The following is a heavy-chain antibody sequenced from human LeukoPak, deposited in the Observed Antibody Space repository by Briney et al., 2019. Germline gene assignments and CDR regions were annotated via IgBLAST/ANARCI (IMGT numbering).Heavy chain of an antibody. V-gene: IGHV4-34*01. CDR1: GGSFSGYY. Sequence: SETLSLTCAVYGGSFSGYYWSWIRQPPGKGLEWIGEINHSGSTNYNPSLKSRVTISVDTSKNQFSLKLSSVTAADTAVYYCARGLNYGALDYWGQGTLVIVSS. D-gene: IGHD4-17*01. J-gene: IGHJ4*02. CDR3: ARGLNYGALDY. CDR2: INHSGST.